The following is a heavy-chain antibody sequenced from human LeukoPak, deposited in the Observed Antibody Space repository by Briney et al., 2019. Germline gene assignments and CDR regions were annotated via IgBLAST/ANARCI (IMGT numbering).Heavy chain of an antibody. J-gene: IGHJ6*03. V-gene: IGHV1-69*13. CDR2: IIPIFGTA. D-gene: IGHD3-22*01. CDR3: ARDSHDYYDSSGLTYYYYYMDV. Sequence: ASVKVSCKASGGTFSSYAISWVRQAHGQGLEWMGGIIPIFGTANYAQKFQGRVTITADESTSTAYMELSSLRSEDTAVYYCARDSHDYYDSSGLTYYYYYMDVWGKGTTVTISS. CDR1: GGTFSSYA.